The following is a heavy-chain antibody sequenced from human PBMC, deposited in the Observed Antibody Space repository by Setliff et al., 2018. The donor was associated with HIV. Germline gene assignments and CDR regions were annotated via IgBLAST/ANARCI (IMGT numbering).Heavy chain of an antibody. V-gene: IGHV4-39*01. CDR1: GGSISSGSYY. Sequence: SETLSLTCTVSGGSISSGSYYWSWIRQPAGKGLEWIGSIYYSGSTYDNPSLKTRVIISVDTSKNQFFLKLSSVTAADTALYYCASRVYYYDSNNFLREEGFDPWGQGTLVTVSS. J-gene: IGHJ5*02. D-gene: IGHD3-22*01. CDR3: ASRVYYYDSNNFLREEGFDP. CDR2: IYYSGST.